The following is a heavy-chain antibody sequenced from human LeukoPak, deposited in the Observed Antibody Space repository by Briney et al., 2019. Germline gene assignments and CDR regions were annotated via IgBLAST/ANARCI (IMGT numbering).Heavy chain of an antibody. V-gene: IGHV3-7*01. CDR3: ARDRGLRYFDWLFTY. Sequence: PGGSLRLSCAASGFTFSSYWMSWVRQAPGKGLEWVANIKQDGSERYYVDSVKGRFTISRDNAKNSLYLQMNSLRAEDTAVYYCARDRGLRYFDWLFTYWGQGTLVTVSS. CDR1: GFTFSSYW. CDR2: IKQDGSER. J-gene: IGHJ4*02. D-gene: IGHD3-9*01.